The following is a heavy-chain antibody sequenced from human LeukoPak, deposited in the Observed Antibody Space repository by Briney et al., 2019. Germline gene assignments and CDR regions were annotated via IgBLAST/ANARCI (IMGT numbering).Heavy chain of an antibody. V-gene: IGHV3-30-3*01. J-gene: IGHJ4*02. D-gene: IGHD2-8*01. CDR1: GFTFSSYA. CDR2: ISYDGSNK. Sequence: GGSLRLSCAASGFTFSSYAMHWVRQAPGKGLEWVAVISYDGSNKYYADSVKGRFTISRDNSKNTPYLQMNSLRAEDTAVYYCAREFRVYAIRYFDYWGQGTLVTVSS. CDR3: AREFRVYAIRYFDY.